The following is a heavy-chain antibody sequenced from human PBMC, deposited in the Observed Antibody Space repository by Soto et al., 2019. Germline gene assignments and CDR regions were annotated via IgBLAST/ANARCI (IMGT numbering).Heavy chain of an antibody. CDR3: ARHPDDFSNYRWFGP. CDR1: GGSISSNTYY. V-gene: IGHV4-39*01. J-gene: IGHJ5*02. Sequence: QLQLQESGPGLVKPSATLSLTCTVSGGSISSNTYYCAWIRQPPGKGLEWIGSIRSSGSTYYNPSLKSRVTISVDTSQNQFSLSLTSVTAADTAVYYCARHPDDFSNYRWFGPWGQGTLVTVSS. CDR2: IRSSGST. D-gene: IGHD4-4*01.